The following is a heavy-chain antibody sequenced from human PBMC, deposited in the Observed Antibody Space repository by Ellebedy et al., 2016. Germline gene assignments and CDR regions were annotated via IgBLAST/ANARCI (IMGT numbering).Heavy chain of an antibody. V-gene: IGHV3-23*01. CDR2: STDSGGGT. CDR1: GFTFSSYA. CDR3: ARELARDGGDYMDV. Sequence: GESLKISXAASGFTFSSYAMSWVRQAPGKGLEWVSSSTDSGGGTFYADSVKGRFTISRDNSKNTLYLQMNSLRAEDTAVYYCARELARDGGDYMDVWGKGTTVTVSS. J-gene: IGHJ6*03. D-gene: IGHD3-3*01.